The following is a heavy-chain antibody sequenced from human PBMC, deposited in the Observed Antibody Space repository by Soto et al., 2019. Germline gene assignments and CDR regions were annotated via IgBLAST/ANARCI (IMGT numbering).Heavy chain of an antibody. D-gene: IGHD6-13*01. V-gene: IGHV2-5*02. CDR1: GFSLYTSGVG. CDR2: IYWDDDK. Sequence: QITLKESGPTLVKPTQTLTLTCTFSGFSLYTSGVGVGWIRQPPGKALEWLALIYWDDDKRYSPSLKSRLTITKDTSKNQVVLTMTNMDPVDTGTDYCAHRRSSTWEFDYWVQGTLVTASS. CDR3: AHRRSSTWEFDY. J-gene: IGHJ4*02.